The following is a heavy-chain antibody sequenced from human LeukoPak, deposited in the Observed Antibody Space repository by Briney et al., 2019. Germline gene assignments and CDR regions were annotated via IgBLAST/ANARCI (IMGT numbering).Heavy chain of an antibody. D-gene: IGHD6-13*01. Sequence: PSETLSLTCTVSGGSISSYYWSWIRQPPGKGVEWIGYISHSGSTNYNPSLTSRVIISVDTSKNQFSLKLSSVTAADTAVYYCASQRIAAAGTGNEDDYYYGMDVWGQGTTVTVSS. CDR3: ASQRIAAAGTGNEDDYYYGMDV. CDR2: ISHSGST. CDR1: GGSISSYY. J-gene: IGHJ6*02. V-gene: IGHV4-59*12.